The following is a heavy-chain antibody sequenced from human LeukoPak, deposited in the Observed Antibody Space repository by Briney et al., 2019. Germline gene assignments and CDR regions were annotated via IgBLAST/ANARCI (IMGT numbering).Heavy chain of an antibody. CDR2: ISSGSSTI. J-gene: IGHJ3*02. D-gene: IGHD2-21*02. V-gene: IGHV3-48*02. Sequence: PGGSLRLSCAASGLTFSSYSMNWVRQAPGKGLEWVSYISSGSSTIYYADSVKGRFTISRDNAKNSLCLQMNSLRDEDTAVYYCARENIVVVTAIRDAFDIWGQGTMVTVSS. CDR3: ARENIVVVTAIRDAFDI. CDR1: GLTFSSYS.